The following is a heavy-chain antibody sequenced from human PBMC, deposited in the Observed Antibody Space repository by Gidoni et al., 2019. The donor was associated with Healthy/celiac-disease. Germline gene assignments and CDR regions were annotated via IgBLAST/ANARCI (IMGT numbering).Heavy chain of an antibody. J-gene: IGHJ4*02. D-gene: IGHD2-8*02. CDR2: LNTSGST. V-gene: IGHV4-4*07. CDR3: ARGSGGRYYFDY. Sequence: QAQLQESRPGLVKPSETLSLTCPVSGGSSSSYYWSWIRQPAGKGLEWFGRLNTSGSTNYTPSLMSRVTMSVATSKNQFSLKLSSVTAADTAVYYCARGSGGRYYFDYWGQGTLVTVSS. CDR1: GGSSSSYY.